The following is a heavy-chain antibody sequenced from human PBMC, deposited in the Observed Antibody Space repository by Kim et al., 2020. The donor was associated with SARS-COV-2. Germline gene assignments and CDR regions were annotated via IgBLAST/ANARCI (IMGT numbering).Heavy chain of an antibody. J-gene: IGHJ4*02. CDR2: IYYSGST. D-gene: IGHD6-19*01. Sequence: SETLSLTCTVSGGSISSYYWSWIRQPPGKGLEWIGYIYYSGSTNYNPSLKSRVTISVDTSKNQFSLKLSSVTAADTAVYYCARDDSSGFDYWGQGTLVTVSS. CDR3: ARDDSSGFDY. V-gene: IGHV4-59*13. CDR1: GGSISSYY.